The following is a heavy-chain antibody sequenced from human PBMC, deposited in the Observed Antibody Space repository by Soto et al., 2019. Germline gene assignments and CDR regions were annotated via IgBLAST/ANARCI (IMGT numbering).Heavy chain of an antibody. CDR1: GGSISRSNW. V-gene: IGHV4-4*02. CDR2: IYHSGST. Sequence: SETLSLTCAVSGGSISRSNWWTWVRQPPVKGLERMGEIYHSGSTNYNPTLKSQVTISVDKSKIQFSLKLSSVTAADTAVYYCARVSGWYNWFDPWGQGTLVT. D-gene: IGHD6-19*01. J-gene: IGHJ5*02. CDR3: ARVSGWYNWFDP.